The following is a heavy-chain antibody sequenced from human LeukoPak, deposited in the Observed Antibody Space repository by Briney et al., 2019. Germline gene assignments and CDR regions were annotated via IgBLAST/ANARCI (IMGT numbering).Heavy chain of an antibody. D-gene: IGHD4-11*01. Sequence: GGSLGLSCAASGFTISTYNMNWVRQAPGKGLEWVSYISSSSSSTIYYADSVKGRFTISRDNAKNSLYLQMNSLRAEDTAVYYCARLAGVHDYSNYGQFDYWGQGTLVTVSS. V-gene: IGHV3-48*01. CDR1: GFTISTYN. CDR2: ISSSSSSTI. J-gene: IGHJ4*02. CDR3: ARLAGVHDYSNYGQFDY.